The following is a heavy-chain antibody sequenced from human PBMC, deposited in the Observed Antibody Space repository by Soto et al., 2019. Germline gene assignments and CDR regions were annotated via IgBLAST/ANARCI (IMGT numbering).Heavy chain of an antibody. Sequence: PSETLSLTCTVSGGSISSYYWNWIRQPPGKRLEKIGNINYSGSTNYNPSLKSRVTISVDTSENQFSLRLSSVTAVDTAVYYCSRAGPPAYYYYMDVWDEGTTVTVSS. CDR3: SRAGPPAYYYYMDV. J-gene: IGHJ6*03. V-gene: IGHV4-59*01. D-gene: IGHD2-8*02. CDR2: INYSGST. CDR1: GGSISSYY.